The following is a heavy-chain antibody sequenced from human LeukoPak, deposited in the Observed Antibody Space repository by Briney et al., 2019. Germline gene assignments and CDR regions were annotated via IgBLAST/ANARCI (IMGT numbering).Heavy chain of an antibody. Sequence: SVKVSCKASGGTFSSYAISWVRQAPGQGLEWMGRIIPILGIANYAQKFQGRVTITADKSTSTAYMELSSLRSEDTAVYYYARDNRSGFWSGYFDYWGQGTLVTVSS. CDR1: GGTFSSYA. J-gene: IGHJ4*02. V-gene: IGHV1-69*04. D-gene: IGHD3-3*01. CDR2: IIPILGIA. CDR3: ARDNRSGFWSGYFDY.